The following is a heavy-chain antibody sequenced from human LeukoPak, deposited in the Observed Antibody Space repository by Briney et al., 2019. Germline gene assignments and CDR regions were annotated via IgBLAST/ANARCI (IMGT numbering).Heavy chain of an antibody. Sequence: SVKVSCKASGGTLSSYAISWVRQAPGQGLEWMGGIIPIFGTANYAQKFQGRVTITADESTSTAYMELSSLRSEDTAVYYCARDLRRYLVPGGYYFDYWGQGTLVTVSS. J-gene: IGHJ4*02. V-gene: IGHV1-69*13. CDR3: ARDLRRYLVPGGYYFDY. CDR2: IIPIFGTA. D-gene: IGHD6-13*01. CDR1: GGTLSSYA.